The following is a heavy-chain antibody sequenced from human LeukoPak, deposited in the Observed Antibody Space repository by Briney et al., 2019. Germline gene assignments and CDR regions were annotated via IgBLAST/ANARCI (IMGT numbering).Heavy chain of an antibody. D-gene: IGHD5-24*01. CDR1: GYTFTSYD. CDR3: ATSGGEMATIEGFDY. V-gene: IGHV1-8*01. J-gene: IGHJ4*02. CDR2: MNPNSGNT. Sequence: ASVKVSCKASGYTFTSYDINRVRQATGQGLEWMGWMNPNSGNTGYAQKFQGRVTMTRNTSISTAYMELSSLRSEDTAVYYCATSGGEMATIEGFDYWGQGTLVTVSS.